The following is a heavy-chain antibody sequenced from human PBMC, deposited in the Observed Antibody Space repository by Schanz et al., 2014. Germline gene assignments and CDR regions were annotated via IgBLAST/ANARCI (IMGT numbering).Heavy chain of an antibody. CDR3: AKVQTHTLYGGNSCFDY. Sequence: EVQLVESGGGLVQPGRSLRLSCAASGFTFDDHAMHWVRQVPGKGLEWVSGISWNSGNIAYADSVKGRFTISRDNAKNSLYLQMNRLSPEDTALYYCAKVQTHTLYGGNSCFDYWGQGTLVTVSS. D-gene: IGHD2-21*02. CDR1: GFTFDDHA. CDR2: ISWNSGNI. J-gene: IGHJ4*02. V-gene: IGHV3-9*01.